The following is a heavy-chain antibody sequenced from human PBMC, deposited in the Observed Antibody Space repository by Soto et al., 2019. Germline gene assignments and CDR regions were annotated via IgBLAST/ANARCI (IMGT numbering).Heavy chain of an antibody. Sequence: LETLSLTCSVSDGSISSGSYYWGWLRQPPGKGLEWIGYIFYSGSTNYNPSLKSRVTISVDTSKNQFSLKLSSVTAADTAVYFCAGHYYDSSGYYVSTYYFDDWGQGTPVPVAS. V-gene: IGHV4-61*05. CDR3: AGHYYDSSGYYVSTYYFDD. J-gene: IGHJ4*02. CDR1: DGSISSGSYY. D-gene: IGHD3-22*01. CDR2: IFYSGST.